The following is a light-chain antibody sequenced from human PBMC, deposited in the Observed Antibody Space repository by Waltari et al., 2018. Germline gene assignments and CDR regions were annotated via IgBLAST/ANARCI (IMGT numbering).Light chain of an antibody. J-gene: IGLJ1*01. CDR3: QVWDSSRDHGV. V-gene: IGLV3-21*04. CDR2: YDS. Sequence: SCVLTQPPSVSVAPGETARITCGGNNIGRKTVHWYQQKPGQTPVVVISYDSDRPSGIPERFSGSNSGNTATLTISRVEAGDEADYYCQVWDSSRDHGVFGTGTKVTVL. CDR1: NIGRKT.